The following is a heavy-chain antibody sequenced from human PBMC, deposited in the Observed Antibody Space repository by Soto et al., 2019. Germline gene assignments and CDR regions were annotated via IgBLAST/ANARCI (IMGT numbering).Heavy chain of an antibody. CDR3: AKSCGGDCRHFDA. CDR1: GYNFIAYY. J-gene: IGHJ4*02. V-gene: IGHV1-46*01. D-gene: IGHD2-21*02. Sequence: QVQLVQSGAEVKKPGASVKLSCKASGYNFIAYYIYWVRQAPGQGPEWMGMINPSSGATNSAQKFKGRVTVTMDTSTSTAYLELSSLRSEDAAVYYCAKSCGGDCRHFDAWGQGTLVTVSS. CDR2: INPSSGAT.